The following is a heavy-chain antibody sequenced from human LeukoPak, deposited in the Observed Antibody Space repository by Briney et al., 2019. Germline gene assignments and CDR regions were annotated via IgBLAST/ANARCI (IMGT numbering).Heavy chain of an antibody. D-gene: IGHD5-24*01. Sequence: GESLRISCQGFGYTFTTSWIGWVRQLPGKGLEWMAIIYAGNSDTKYSPSFQGQVSISTDRSISTAYLQWSSLQASDTAIYFCAILNHPDGRVYWGQGTLVTVSS. CDR2: IYAGNSDT. V-gene: IGHV5-51*01. CDR3: AILNHPDGRVY. CDR1: GYTFTTSW. J-gene: IGHJ4*02.